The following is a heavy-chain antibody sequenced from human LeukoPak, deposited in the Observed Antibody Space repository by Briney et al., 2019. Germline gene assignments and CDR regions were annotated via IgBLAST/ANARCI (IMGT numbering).Heavy chain of an antibody. D-gene: IGHD2-2*01. J-gene: IGHJ4*02. CDR2: IYYRGST. Sequence: SETLSLTCTLSGGSISSGRYSWSWIRQHPGKGLEWIGYIYYRGSTYYKPSLKGRVTISVDTSKNQFSLKLSSVTAADTAVYYCASGAVPVYLDYWGQGTLVTVSS. CDR3: ASGAVPVYLDY. CDR1: GGSISSGRYS. V-gene: IGHV4-31*03.